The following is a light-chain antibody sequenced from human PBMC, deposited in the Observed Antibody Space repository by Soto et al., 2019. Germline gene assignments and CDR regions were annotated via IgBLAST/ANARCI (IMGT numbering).Light chain of an antibody. CDR3: QQYNNWPRT. CDR1: QSLTTD. V-gene: IGKV3-15*01. Sequence: ELVVTQSPATLALPPGERATRSCRASQSLTTDLAWYQQKPGQPPRLLIYGASTSATDFPARFSGSGSGTEFTLTISSLQSEDFAVYYCQQYNNWPRTFGQGTKVDIK. CDR2: GAS. J-gene: IGKJ1*01.